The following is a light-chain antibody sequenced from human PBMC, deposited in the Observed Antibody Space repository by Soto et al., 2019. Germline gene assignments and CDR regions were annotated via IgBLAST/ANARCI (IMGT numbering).Light chain of an antibody. CDR1: QTISSRY. Sequence: ELVFTEYAETLALARGEIATLSCRTSQTISSRYLAWYQQKPGQAPRLLIYDASNRATGIPARFSGSGSGTNFTLTTGTLEPQDLAVDYCHPHRSSGTFGQGTKVDIK. J-gene: IGKJ1*01. CDR3: HPHRSSGT. V-gene: IGKV3-20*01. CDR2: DAS.